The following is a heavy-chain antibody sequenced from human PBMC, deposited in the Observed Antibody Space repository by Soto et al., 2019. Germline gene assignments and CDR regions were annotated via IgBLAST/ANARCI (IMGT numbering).Heavy chain of an antibody. Sequence: QVHLVQSGGEIKKPGASVKVSCKASGYMFTNYGINWVRQAPGQGLEWMGWISGYNAKTKYAQKFQGRASLTTDESTTTAYMELRSLISDDTAIYYCVRDHYYDNSGPLDYWGQGTLVTVSS. CDR2: ISGYNAKT. CDR3: VRDHYYDNSGPLDY. D-gene: IGHD3-22*01. J-gene: IGHJ4*02. V-gene: IGHV1-18*01. CDR1: GYMFTNYG.